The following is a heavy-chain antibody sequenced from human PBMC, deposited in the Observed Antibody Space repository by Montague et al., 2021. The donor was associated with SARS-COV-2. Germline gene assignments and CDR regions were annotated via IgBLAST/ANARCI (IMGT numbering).Heavy chain of an antibody. CDR2: INQSGRT. CDR3: ARRGSSVWVVTVSAELDY. V-gene: IGHV4-34*01. D-gene: IGHD3-16*01. J-gene: IGHJ4*02. CDR1: GGSFSGYY. Sequence: SETLSLTCAVYGGSFSGYYRSWIRQPPEKGLEWIGEINQSGRTNNNPSLKSRVIISVDTSKNQFSLKLSSVTAADTAVYYCARRGSSVWVVTVSAELDYWGQGTLVIVSS.